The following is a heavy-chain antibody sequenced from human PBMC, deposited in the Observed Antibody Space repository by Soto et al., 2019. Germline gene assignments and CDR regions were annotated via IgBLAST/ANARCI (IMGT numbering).Heavy chain of an antibody. J-gene: IGHJ6*02. CDR3: AKRRNVLRFLEWSSGMEV. V-gene: IGHV3-30*18. Sequence: PGGSLRLSCAASGLTFSSYGIHWVRQAPGKGLEWVAFISDDGNNKYYADSVKGRFTISRDNFRNTLYLQMNSLRGEDTAVYYCAKRRNVLRFLEWSSGMEVWGQGTTVTVSS. D-gene: IGHD3-3*01. CDR1: GLTFSSYG. CDR2: ISDDGNNK.